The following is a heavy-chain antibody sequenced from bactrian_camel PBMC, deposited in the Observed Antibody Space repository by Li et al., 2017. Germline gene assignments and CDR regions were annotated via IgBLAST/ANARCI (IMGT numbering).Heavy chain of an antibody. CDR2: LWTGDGST. J-gene: IGHJ4*01. CDR1: NLPATSTY. Sequence: RLSCAASNLPATSTYMAWWRRAPGKQNEEIAILWTGDGSTYYSDSVKGRFTISQENTKNTHYLQMTNLQPEDTAMYYCAAGRGTNWAMPGRPDEYSYWGQGTQVTVS. V-gene: IGHV3S33*01. CDR3: AAGRGTNWAMPGRPDEYSY. D-gene: IGHD3*01.